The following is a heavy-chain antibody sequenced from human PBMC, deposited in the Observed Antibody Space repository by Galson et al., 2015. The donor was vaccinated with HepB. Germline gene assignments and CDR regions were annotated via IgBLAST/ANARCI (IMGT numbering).Heavy chain of an antibody. CDR3: AREEPSSGGGGWFDH. CDR2: IYSGGST. V-gene: IGHV3-53*01. J-gene: IGHJ5*02. Sequence: SLRLSCAASGFTVSSNYMSWVRQAPGKGLEWVSVIYSGGSTYYADSVKGRFTISRDNSKNTLYLQMNSLRADNTAVYYCAREEPSSGGGGWFDHWGQGTLVTVSS. D-gene: IGHD6-25*01. CDR1: GFTVSSNY.